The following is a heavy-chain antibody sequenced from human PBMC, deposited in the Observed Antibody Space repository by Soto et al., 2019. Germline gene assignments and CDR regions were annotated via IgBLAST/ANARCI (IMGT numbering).Heavy chain of an antibody. V-gene: IGHV4-30-2*06. D-gene: IGHD6-13*01. CDR3: ARGRIPKTATAGTGGFDP. CDR1: GDSISSGGLS. J-gene: IGHJ5*02. CDR2: IYYPGLT. Sequence: QLQLQESGSGLLKPSQTLSLNCSVSGDSISSGGLSWNWLRQSLGRGLEWVGYIYYPGLTYYNPSLKSRVPMSLDTAENQVSLSMSSVTAAVSPVYYCARGRIPKTATAGTGGFDPWGPGTLVIVSS.